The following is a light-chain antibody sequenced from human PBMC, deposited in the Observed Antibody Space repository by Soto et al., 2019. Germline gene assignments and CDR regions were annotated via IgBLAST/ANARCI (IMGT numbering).Light chain of an antibody. V-gene: IGKV3-20*01. Sequence: EIVLTQSPGTLSLSPGERATLSCRASLSVNSDYLAWYQQKPGQAPRLLIYGASNRATGIPDRFSGSGSGTDFTLTISRLEPEDFAGYYCQQYVTSPRTFGQGTKVEIK. J-gene: IGKJ1*01. CDR2: GAS. CDR1: LSVNSDY. CDR3: QQYVTSPRT.